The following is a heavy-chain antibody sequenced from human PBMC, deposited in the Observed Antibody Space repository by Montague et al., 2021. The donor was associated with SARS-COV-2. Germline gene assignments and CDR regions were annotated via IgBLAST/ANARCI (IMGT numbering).Heavy chain of an antibody. CDR2: IQKDGSDT. J-gene: IGHJ3*02. CDR3: ARSLGLYDALDI. Sequence: SLRLSCAASGFIFSNYWMNWVRQAPGKGLEWVAKIQKDGSDTYYVASVKGRFTIPRDNAKNSLYLQMNSLRADDTAVYYCARSLGLYDALDIWGQGIMVTVSS. D-gene: IGHD3-10*01. V-gene: IGHV3-7*01. CDR1: GFIFSNYW.